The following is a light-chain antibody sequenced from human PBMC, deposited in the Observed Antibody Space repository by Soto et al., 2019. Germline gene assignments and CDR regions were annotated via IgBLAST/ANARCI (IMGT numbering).Light chain of an antibody. CDR1: QSISTY. CDR2: AAS. Sequence: DIQMTQSPSSLSASVGDRVTITCRASQSISTYLVWCQQKPGKAPKLLIYAASTLQTGVPSRFSGRGSGTDFTLTISSLQPEDFATYYCQQSYSSPLTFGGGTKVDIK. V-gene: IGKV1-39*01. CDR3: QQSYSSPLT. J-gene: IGKJ4*01.